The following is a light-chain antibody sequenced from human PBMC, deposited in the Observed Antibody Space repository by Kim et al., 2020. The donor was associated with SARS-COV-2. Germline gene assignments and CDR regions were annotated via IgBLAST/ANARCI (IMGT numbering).Light chain of an antibody. J-gene: IGKJ2*01. CDR2: KAS. CDR3: QQYKSYPLT. Sequence: DIQMTQSPSTLSASVGDRVTITCRASQSISNWLAWYQQKPGKAPNLLIYKASNLESGAPSRFSGSGSGTQFTLTISSLQPDDFATYYCQQYKSYPLTFGQGTKLEI. CDR1: QSISNW. V-gene: IGKV1-5*03.